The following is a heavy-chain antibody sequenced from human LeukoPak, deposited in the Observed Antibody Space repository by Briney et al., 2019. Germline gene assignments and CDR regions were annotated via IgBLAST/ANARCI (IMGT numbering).Heavy chain of an antibody. V-gene: IGHV3-7*01. CDR2: IKQDGGEK. J-gene: IGHJ6*04. D-gene: IGHD3-10*01. CDR3: PRDRGFGQADV. Sequence: GGSLRLSCAASGFTCSGSWRSSLRHAPGKGREWVANIKQDGGEKYYVDSVKGRFNISRENAKNSLYLKMNSLRAEDTAVYYCPRDRGFGQADVWGKGTTVTVSS. CDR1: GFTCSGSW.